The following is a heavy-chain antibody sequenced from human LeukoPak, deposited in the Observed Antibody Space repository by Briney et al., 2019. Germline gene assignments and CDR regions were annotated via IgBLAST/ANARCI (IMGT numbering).Heavy chain of an antibody. D-gene: IGHD2-2*01. Sequence: PGGSLRLSCAASGFTFSSYGMHWVRQAPGKGLEWVAVIWYDGSNKYYADSVKGRFTISRDNSKNTLYLQMNSLRAEDTAVYYCARDPRVPAAQFDYWGQGTLVTVSS. CDR3: ARDPRVPAAQFDY. CDR2: IWYDGSNK. V-gene: IGHV3-33*01. CDR1: GFTFSSYG. J-gene: IGHJ4*02.